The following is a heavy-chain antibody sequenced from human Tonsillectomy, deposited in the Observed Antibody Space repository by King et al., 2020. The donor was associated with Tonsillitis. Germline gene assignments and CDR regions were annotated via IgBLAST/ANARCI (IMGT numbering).Heavy chain of an antibody. D-gene: IGHD7-27*01. J-gene: IGHJ4*02. CDR2: VSYYGNNK. CDR3: ARGSGDLDY. Sequence: VQLVESGGGVVQPGRSLRLSCAASGFSFRSFGVNWVRQAPGKGLEWVALVSYYGNNKFYADSVKGRFTISRDNSKNTVELQMTTLRIEDTGVYYCARGSGDLDYWGQGTQVTVSS. V-gene: IGHV3-30*03. CDR1: GFSFRSFG.